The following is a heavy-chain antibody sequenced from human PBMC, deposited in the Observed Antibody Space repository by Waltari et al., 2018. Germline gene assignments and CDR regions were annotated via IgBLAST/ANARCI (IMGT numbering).Heavy chain of an antibody. V-gene: IGHV4-31*03. CDR1: GASISDNDYY. CDR2: IFHIGSG. J-gene: IGHJ5*02. Sequence: QVHLQESGPGLVTPSETLSLTCTVSGASISDNDYYWDWIRQRPGKGLEWIGYIFHIGSGDYNPSLESRISISVDTSKRQFSLKLSSVTAADTAVYYCARRLREGAPYNWFDPWGRGTLVTVSS. CDR3: ARRLREGAPYNWFDP. D-gene: IGHD4-17*01.